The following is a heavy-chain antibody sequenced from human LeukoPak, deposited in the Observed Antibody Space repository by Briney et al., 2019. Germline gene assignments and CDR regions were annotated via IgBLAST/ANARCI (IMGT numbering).Heavy chain of an antibody. V-gene: IGHV7-4-1*02. J-gene: IGHJ4*02. CDR2: INTNTGNP. CDR3: ASPAPSPYSSSSEYYFDY. D-gene: IGHD6-6*01. CDR1: GYTFTNYP. Sequence: GASVKVSCKPSGYTFTNYPLNWARQAPGQGLEWMGWINTNTGNPTYAQGFTGRFVFSLDTSVSTAYLQISSLKAEDTAVYYCASPAPSPYSSSSEYYFDYWGQGTLVTVSS.